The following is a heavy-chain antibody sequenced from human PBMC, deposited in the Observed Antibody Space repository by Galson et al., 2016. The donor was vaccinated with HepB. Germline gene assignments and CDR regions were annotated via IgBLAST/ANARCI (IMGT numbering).Heavy chain of an antibody. CDR2: INRDGSIT. D-gene: IGHD3-16*01. Sequence: SLRLSCAASGFTFSGFWMYWVRHAPGKGLLWVSRINRDGSITSYAESVKGRFNIPRDNAKNTLYLHMNSLRGDDTAVYYCVRDMGAHRFDPWGQGTLVTVSS. CDR1: GFTFSGFW. J-gene: IGHJ5*02. CDR3: VRDMGAHRFDP. V-gene: IGHV3-74*01.